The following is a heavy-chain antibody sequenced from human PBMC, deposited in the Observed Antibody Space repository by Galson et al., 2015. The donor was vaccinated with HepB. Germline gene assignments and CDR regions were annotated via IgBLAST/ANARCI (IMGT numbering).Heavy chain of an antibody. V-gene: IGHV3-48*01. J-gene: IGHJ6*03. D-gene: IGHD3-3*01. CDR1: GFTYSTYS. CDR2: ISRSSSAI. CDR3: ARSRFDFWSGYDYYMDV. Sequence: SLRLSCAASGFTYSTYSMNWVRQAPGKGLEWVSYISRSSSAIYYADSVKGRFTISRDKAKNSLYLQMNSLRVEDTAVYYCARSRFDFWSGYDYYMDVRGKGTTVTVSS.